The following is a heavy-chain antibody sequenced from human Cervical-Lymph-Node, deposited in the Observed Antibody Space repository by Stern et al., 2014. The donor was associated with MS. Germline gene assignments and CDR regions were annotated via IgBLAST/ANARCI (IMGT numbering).Heavy chain of an antibody. CDR2: IGANIGSI. Sequence: QVQLVQSGAEVKKPGASVRVSCKASGYTFTEYAISWVRQAPGQGLEWMGWIGANIGSINYAQRFQGRLTLATDTSTNTVYMELSSLRSDDTAMYYCRAGADAFDVWGQGTMVTVSS. CDR3: RAGADAFDV. D-gene: IGHD7-27*01. V-gene: IGHV1-18*01. J-gene: IGHJ3*01. CDR1: GYTFTEYA.